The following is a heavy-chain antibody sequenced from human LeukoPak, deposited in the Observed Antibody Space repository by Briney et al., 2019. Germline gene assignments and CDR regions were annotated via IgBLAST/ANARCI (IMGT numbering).Heavy chain of an antibody. J-gene: IGHJ4*02. CDR2: IHTSGST. CDR1: GASISGYY. D-gene: IGHD6-19*01. V-gene: IGHV4-4*07. CDR3: ARDGGSGWYCY. Sequence: SSETLSLTCSVSGASISGYYWNWIRQPAGKGLEWIGRIHTSGSTNYNPSLKSRLTVSVDTSKNQFSLKLSSVTAADTAVYYCARDGGSGWYCYWGQGTLVTVSS.